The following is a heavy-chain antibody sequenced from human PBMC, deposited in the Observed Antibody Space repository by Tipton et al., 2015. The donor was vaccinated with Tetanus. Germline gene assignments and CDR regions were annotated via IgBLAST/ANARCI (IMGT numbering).Heavy chain of an antibody. J-gene: IGHJ6*02. CDR3: ARDRGVRGGYYYYHGMDV. CDR1: GGSINSGGYF. Sequence: TLSLTCSVSGGSINSGGYFWNWIRQQPGKGPEWIGYISNSGSTYYNPSLKSRVTISVDTSQKQISLKVNSVTAADTAVYYCARDRGVRGGYYYYHGMDVWGQGTTVTVSS. CDR2: ISNSGST. V-gene: IGHV4-31*03. D-gene: IGHD3-10*01.